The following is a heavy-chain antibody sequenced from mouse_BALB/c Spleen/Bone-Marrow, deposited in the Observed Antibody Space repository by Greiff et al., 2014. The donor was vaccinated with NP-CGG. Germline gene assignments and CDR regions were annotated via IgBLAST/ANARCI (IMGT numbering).Heavy chain of an antibody. CDR1: GYTFTDYS. CDR3: ARDYGSNY. V-gene: IGHV1S29*02. J-gene: IGHJ2*01. CDR2: IYPYNGGT. Sequence: EVQLQQSGPELVKPGASVRISCKASGYTFTDYSMHWVKQSHGRSPEWIGYIYPYNGGTDYNQKFKSKATLTVDNSSSTAYMELRSLTSEDSAVYYCARDYGSNYWGQGTTLTVSS. D-gene: IGHD1-1*01.